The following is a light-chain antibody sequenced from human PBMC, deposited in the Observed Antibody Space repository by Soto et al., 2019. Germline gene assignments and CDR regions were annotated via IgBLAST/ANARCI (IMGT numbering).Light chain of an antibody. CDR3: SSYTTTTALYV. V-gene: IGLV2-14*03. J-gene: IGLJ1*01. CDR1: SSGGGEYKY. CDR2: DVS. Sequence: QSALTQPASVSGSPGQSITISCTESSSGGGEYKYASWYQQHPGTAPKLIISDVSNRPSGVSNRFSGSKSGSTASLTISGLQAEDEADYYCSSYTTTTALYVFGAGTKLTVL.